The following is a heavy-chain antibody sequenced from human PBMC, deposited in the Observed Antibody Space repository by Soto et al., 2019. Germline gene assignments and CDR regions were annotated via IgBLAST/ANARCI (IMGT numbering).Heavy chain of an antibody. D-gene: IGHD2-15*01. J-gene: IGHJ4*02. V-gene: IGHV1-46*01. CDR3: ARVCCSGGSCYSIDY. Sequence: EASVKVSCKASGYTFTSYYMHWVRQAPGQGLEWMGIINPSGGSTSYAQKFQGRVTMTRDTSTSTVYMELSSLRSEDTAVYYCARVCCSGGSCYSIDYWGQGTLVTVSS. CDR2: INPSGGST. CDR1: GYTFTSYY.